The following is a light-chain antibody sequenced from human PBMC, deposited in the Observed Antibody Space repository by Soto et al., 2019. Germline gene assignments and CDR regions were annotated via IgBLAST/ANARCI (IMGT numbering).Light chain of an antibody. V-gene: IGLV2-14*01. CDR3: SSYTSSSTRV. J-gene: IGLJ1*01. CDR2: DVS. Sequence: SVLTQAASGSGSPGQAIAISCTGTSSDIGGYNYVSWYQQHPDKAPKLMIYDVSNRPSGVSNRFSGSKSGNTASLTISGLQAEDEADYYCSSYTSSSTRVFGTGTKVTVL. CDR1: SSDIGGYNY.